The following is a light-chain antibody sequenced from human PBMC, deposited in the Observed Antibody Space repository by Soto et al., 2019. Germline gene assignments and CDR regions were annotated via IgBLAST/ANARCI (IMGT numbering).Light chain of an antibody. J-gene: IGLJ2*01. CDR1: SSDVGGYNY. CDR3: SSYTSSSIG. V-gene: IGLV2-14*01. CDR2: DVS. Sequence: QSVLTQPASVSGSPGQSITISCTGTSSDVGGYNYVSWYQQHPGKAPKLMIYDVSNRPSGVANRFSGSMSGNTASLTISGLQAEDEADYYCSSYTSSSIGFGGGTKLTVL.